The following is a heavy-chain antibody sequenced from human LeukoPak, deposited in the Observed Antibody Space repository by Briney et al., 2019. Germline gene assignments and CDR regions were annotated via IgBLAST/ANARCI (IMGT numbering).Heavy chain of an antibody. D-gene: IGHD3-22*01. Sequence: PSETLSLTCAVYGGSFSGYYWSWIRQPPGKGLEWIGEINHSGSTNYNPSLKSRVTISVDTSKNQFSLKLSSVTAADTAVYYCTTDRITTIVLSPHGGWGQGTLVTVSS. J-gene: IGHJ4*02. CDR2: INHSGST. V-gene: IGHV4-34*01. CDR3: TTDRITTIVLSPHGG. CDR1: GGSFSGYY.